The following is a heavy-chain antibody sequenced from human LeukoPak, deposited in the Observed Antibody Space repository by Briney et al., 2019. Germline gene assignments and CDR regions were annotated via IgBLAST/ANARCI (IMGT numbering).Heavy chain of an antibody. J-gene: IGHJ4*02. CDR1: GDSIKGYY. D-gene: IGHD3-10*01. CDR2: IYHTGIT. CDR3: AGHRGGRFSESYCDH. Sequence: PSETLSLTCTVSGDSIKGYYWSWIRQPPGKGLEWIGYIYHTGITDYNPSLKSRVTILVDMSRNQFSLKMSSVTAADTAVYYCAGHRGGRFSESYCDHWGQGTLVTVSS. V-gene: IGHV4-59*08.